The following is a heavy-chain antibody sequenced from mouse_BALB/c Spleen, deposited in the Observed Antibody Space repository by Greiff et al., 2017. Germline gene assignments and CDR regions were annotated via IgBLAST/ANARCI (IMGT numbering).Heavy chain of an antibody. CDR1: GYTFTSYW. CDR2: IYPGDGDT. J-gene: IGHJ1*01. V-gene: IGHV1-87*01. Sequence: QVQLQQSGAELARPGASVKLSCKASGYTFTSYWMQWVKQRPGQGLEWIGAIYPGDGDTRYTQKFKGKATLTADKSSSTAYMQLSSLASEDSAVYYCARTYGNSYWYFDVWGAGTTVTVSS. D-gene: IGHD2-1*01. CDR3: ARTYGNSYWYFDV.